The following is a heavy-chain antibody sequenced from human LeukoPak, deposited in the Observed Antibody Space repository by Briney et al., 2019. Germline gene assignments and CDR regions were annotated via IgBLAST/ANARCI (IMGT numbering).Heavy chain of an antibody. CDR3: VTDASPYRNTY. CDR1: GGSISSSSSY. J-gene: IGHJ4*02. D-gene: IGHD1-1*01. V-gene: IGHV4-39*07. Sequence: SETLSLTCTVSGGSISSSSSYWGWIRLPPGKGLEWIGSIYYSGSTYYNPSLKSRVTITVDTSKNQFSLKLSSVTAADAAVYYCVTDASPYRNTYWGQGTLVTVSS. CDR2: IYYSGST.